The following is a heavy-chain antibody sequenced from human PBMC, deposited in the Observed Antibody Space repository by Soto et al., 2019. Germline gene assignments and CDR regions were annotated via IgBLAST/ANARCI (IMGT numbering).Heavy chain of an antibody. V-gene: IGHV4-31*03. J-gene: IGHJ3*02. D-gene: IGHD5-12*01. CDR3: ARDRLRAVYAFHI. Sequence: PSETLSLTCTVSGGSVSSGAYYWTWIRQRPGKGLEWIGYIYYSGSTYYSPSLKSRLSISLDTSKNQFSLRLSSVAAADTAMYYCARDRLRAVYAFHISGQGTMVTV. CDR1: GGSVSSGAYY. CDR2: IYYSGST.